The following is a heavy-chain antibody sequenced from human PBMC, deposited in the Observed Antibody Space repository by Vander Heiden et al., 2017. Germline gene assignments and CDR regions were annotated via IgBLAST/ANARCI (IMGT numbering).Heavy chain of an antibody. Sequence: QVQLVESGGGLVKPGGSLRLSCAASGFTFSDYYMSWIRQAPGKGLEWVSYISSSGRTRDDADSVKGRFTISRDKAKNSVYMKMKRLRAEDTAVDDCARDNGYFDYWGQGTMVTVFS. D-gene: IGHD2-8*01. CDR3: ARDNGYFDY. V-gene: IGHV3-11*01. CDR1: GFTFSDYY. CDR2: ISSSGRTR. J-gene: IGHJ4*02.